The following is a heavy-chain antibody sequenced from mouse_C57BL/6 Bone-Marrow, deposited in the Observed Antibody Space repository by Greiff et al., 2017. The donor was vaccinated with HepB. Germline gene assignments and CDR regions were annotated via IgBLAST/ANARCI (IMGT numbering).Heavy chain of an antibody. D-gene: IGHD2-4*01. CDR3: ARAMISDY. CDR1: GYTFTSYW. Sequence: QVQLQQPGAELVKPGASVKLSCKASGYTFTSYWMQWVKQRPGQGLEWIGEIDPSDSYTNYNQKFKGKATLTVDTSSSTAYMQLSSLTSEVSAVYYCARAMISDYWGQGTTLTVSS. V-gene: IGHV1-50*01. J-gene: IGHJ2*01. CDR2: IDPSDSYT.